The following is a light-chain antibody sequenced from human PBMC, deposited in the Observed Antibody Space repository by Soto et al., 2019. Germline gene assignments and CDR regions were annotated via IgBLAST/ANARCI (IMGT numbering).Light chain of an antibody. J-gene: IGLJ2*01. V-gene: IGLV9-49*01. Sequence: QSVLTQPHSASASLGASVTLTCTLSSGYSNYKVDWYQQRPGKGPRFVMRVGTGGIVGSKGDGIPDRFSVLGSGLNRYLTIKNIQEEDESDYHCGADHGSGSNFDVVFGGGTKLTVL. CDR2: VGTGGIVG. CDR1: SGYSNYK. CDR3: GADHGSGSNFDVV.